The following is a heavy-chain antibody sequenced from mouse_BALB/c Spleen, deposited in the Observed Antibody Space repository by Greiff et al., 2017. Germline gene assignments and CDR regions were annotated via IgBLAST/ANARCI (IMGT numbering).Heavy chain of an antibody. CDR2: ISYSGST. Sequence: EVKLMESGPGLVKPSQSLSLTCTVTGYSITSDYAWNWIRQFPGNKLEWMGYISYSGSTSYNPSLKSRISITRDTSKNQFFLQLNSVTTEDTATYYCARHDAYFDYWGQGTTLTVSS. D-gene: IGHD2-12*01. CDR3: ARHDAYFDY. CDR1: GYSITSDYA. J-gene: IGHJ2*01. V-gene: IGHV3-2*02.